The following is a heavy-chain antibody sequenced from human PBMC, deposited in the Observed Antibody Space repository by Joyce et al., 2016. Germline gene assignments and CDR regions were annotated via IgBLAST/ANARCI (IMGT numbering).Heavy chain of an antibody. J-gene: IGHJ4*02. CDR3: ASLAYFYDSRDFDY. CDR1: GGSVSSGDYY. D-gene: IGHD3-22*01. Sequence: QVQLQESGPGLLKPSQTLSLTCTVSGGSVSSGDYYWSWIRQHPGKGLEWIGYIYYSRNTYYNPSLKSRVTISVDTSKNQCSLKLISVTAADTAVYYCASLAYFYDSRDFDYWGQGTLVTVSS. V-gene: IGHV4-31*03. CDR2: IYYSRNT.